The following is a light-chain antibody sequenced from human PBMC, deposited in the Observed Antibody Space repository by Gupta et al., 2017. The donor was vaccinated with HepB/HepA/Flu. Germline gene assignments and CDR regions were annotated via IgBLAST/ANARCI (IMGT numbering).Light chain of an antibody. J-gene: IGKJ3*01. CDR2: DAS. CDR3: QHRSNWLFT. V-gene: IGKV3-11*01. Sequence: EIVLTHSPATLSLSPGERATLSCRASQSVSSYLAWYQQKPGQAPSLLIYDASNRATGIPARFSGSGSGTDFPLTITTLEPEEFAVYYCQHRSNWLFTFGRGTKVDIK. CDR1: QSVSSY.